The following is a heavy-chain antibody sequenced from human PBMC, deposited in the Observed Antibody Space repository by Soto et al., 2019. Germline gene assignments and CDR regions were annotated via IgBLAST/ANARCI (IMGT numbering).Heavy chain of an antibody. Sequence: QVQLQESGPGLVKPSQTLSLTCTVSGGSISSGGYYWSWIRQHPGKGLEWIGYIYYSGSTYYNPSLKSRVTIAVATSKNQFSLKLSSVTAADTAVYYCAREGLVRYQEGFDYWGQGTLVTVSS. CDR3: AREGLVRYQEGFDY. J-gene: IGHJ4*02. CDR1: GGSISSGGYY. CDR2: IYYSGST. V-gene: IGHV4-31*03. D-gene: IGHD2-2*01.